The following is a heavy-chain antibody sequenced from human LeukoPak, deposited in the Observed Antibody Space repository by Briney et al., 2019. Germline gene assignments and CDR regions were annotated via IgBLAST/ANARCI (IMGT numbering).Heavy chain of an antibody. CDR3: ARVGLRGYSGYDMGYYYYGMDV. V-gene: IGHV1-2*02. Sequence: ASVKVSCKASGYTFTGYYMHWVRRAPGQGLEWMGWINPNSGGTNYAQKFQGRVTMTRDTSISTAYMELSRLRSDDTAVYYCARVGLRGYSGYDMGYYYYGMDVWGQGTTVTVSS. CDR2: INPNSGGT. D-gene: IGHD5-12*01. J-gene: IGHJ6*02. CDR1: GYTFTGYY.